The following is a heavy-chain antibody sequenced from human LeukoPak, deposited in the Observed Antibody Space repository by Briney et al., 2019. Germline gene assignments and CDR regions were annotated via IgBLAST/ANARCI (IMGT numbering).Heavy chain of an antibody. CDR1: GFTFSSYG. Sequence: GGSLRLSCAASGFTFSSYGMHWVRQAPGKGLEWLAVIWYDGSNKYYADSVKGRFTISRDNSKNTLYLQMNSLRAEDTAVYYCARDPNDSRGYFGFDFDYWGQGTLVTVSS. V-gene: IGHV3-33*01. J-gene: IGHJ4*02. CDR3: ARDPNDSRGYFGFDFDY. D-gene: IGHD3-22*01. CDR2: IWYDGSNK.